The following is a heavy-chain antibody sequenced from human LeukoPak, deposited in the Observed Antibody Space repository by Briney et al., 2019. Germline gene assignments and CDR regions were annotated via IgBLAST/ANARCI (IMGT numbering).Heavy chain of an antibody. CDR2: ISGSGGST. J-gene: IGHJ6*03. V-gene: IGHV3-23*01. CDR3: AKSERAYYYYMDV. CDR1: GFTFISYG. D-gene: IGHD1-1*01. Sequence: PGGSLRLSCAASGFTFISYGMSWVRQAPGKGLEWVSVISGSGGSTYYADSVEGRFTISRDNSKDTLYLQMNSLRAEDTAVYYCAKSERAYYYYMDVWGKGTTVTVSS.